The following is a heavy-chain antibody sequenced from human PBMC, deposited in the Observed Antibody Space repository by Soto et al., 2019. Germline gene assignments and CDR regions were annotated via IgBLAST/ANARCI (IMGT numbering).Heavy chain of an antibody. CDR1: GYTFTSYG. J-gene: IGHJ6*02. V-gene: IGHV1-18*01. CDR3: ATLLVFGSSDIEFYYYGMDV. Sequence: QVQLVQSGAEVKKPGASVKVSCKASGYTFTSYGISWVRQAPGQGLEWMGWISAYNGNTNYAQKLQGRVTMTTDTSTSTAYMELRSLRSDDTAVYYCATLLVFGSSDIEFYYYGMDVWGQGTTVTVSS. CDR2: ISAYNGNT. D-gene: IGHD1-26*01.